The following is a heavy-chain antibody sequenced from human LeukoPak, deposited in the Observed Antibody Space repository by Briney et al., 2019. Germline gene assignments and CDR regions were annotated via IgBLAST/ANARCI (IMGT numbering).Heavy chain of an antibody. Sequence: SGGSLRLSCAASGFTFSSYAMSWVRQAPGKGLEWVSGISGSGGGTHYADSVKGRFTISRDNSKNTLYLQMNSLRAEDTALYYCAKDRLSASSGPDFFGYWGQGTLVTVSS. J-gene: IGHJ4*02. D-gene: IGHD6-6*01. CDR2: ISGSGGGT. V-gene: IGHV3-23*01. CDR1: GFTFSSYA. CDR3: AKDRLSASSGPDFFGY.